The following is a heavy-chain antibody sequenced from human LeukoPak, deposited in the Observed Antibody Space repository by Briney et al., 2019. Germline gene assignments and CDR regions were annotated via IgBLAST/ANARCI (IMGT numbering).Heavy chain of an antibody. V-gene: IGHV3-30*02. CDR2: IRYDGSNK. J-gene: IGHJ3*02. Sequence: GGSLTLSCAASDFTSISYGMHWVRQAPGKGLEWVAFIRYDGSNKYYADSVKGRFTISRDNSKNTLYLQMNSLRAEDTAVYYCATELRYFDWLHAFDIWGQGTMVTVSS. D-gene: IGHD3-9*01. CDR1: DFTSISYG. CDR3: ATELRYFDWLHAFDI.